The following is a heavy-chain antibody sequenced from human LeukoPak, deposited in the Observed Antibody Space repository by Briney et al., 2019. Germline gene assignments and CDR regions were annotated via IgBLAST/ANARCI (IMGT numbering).Heavy chain of an antibody. D-gene: IGHD4-17*01. CDR1: GGSISSNSYY. V-gene: IGHV4-39*01. CDR2: IYYSGST. Sequence: SETLSLTCTVSGGSISSNSYYWGWIRQPPGKGLEWIGSIYYSGSTYYNPSLKSRVTISVDTSKNQFSLKLSSVTAADTAMYFCARQGYADFSSRPFDYWGQGTLVTVSS. CDR3: ARQGYADFSSRPFDY. J-gene: IGHJ4*02.